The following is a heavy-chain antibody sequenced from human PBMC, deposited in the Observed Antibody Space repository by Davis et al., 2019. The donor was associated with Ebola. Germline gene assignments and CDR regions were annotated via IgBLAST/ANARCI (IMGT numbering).Heavy chain of an antibody. CDR3: ARYCHYPDCSYFDC. D-gene: IGHD2-15*01. CDR1: GFPFSTYA. CDR2: ISGSGGNT. Sequence: GESLKISCAASGFPFSTYAMSWVRQAPGKGLEWVSAISGSGGNTYYADSVKGRFSISRDNSKNTLYLQMNSLRAEDTATYYCARYCHYPDCSYFDCWGQGTVVAVSS. V-gene: IGHV3-23*01. J-gene: IGHJ4*02.